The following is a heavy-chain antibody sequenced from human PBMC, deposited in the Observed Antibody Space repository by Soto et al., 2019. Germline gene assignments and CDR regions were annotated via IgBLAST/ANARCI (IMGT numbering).Heavy chain of an antibody. Sequence: SVKVSCKASGGTFSSYAISWVRQAPGQGLEWMGGIIPIFGTANYAQQFQGRVTITADESTSTAYMELSSLRSEDTAVYYCARDERGYNWSDPWGQGTLVTVSS. CDR1: GGTFSSYA. CDR3: ARDERGYNWSDP. CDR2: IIPIFGTA. V-gene: IGHV1-69*13. D-gene: IGHD1-1*01. J-gene: IGHJ5*02.